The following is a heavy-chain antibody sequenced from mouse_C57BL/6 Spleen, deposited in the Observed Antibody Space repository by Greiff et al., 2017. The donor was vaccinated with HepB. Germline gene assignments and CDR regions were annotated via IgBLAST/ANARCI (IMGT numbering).Heavy chain of an antibody. CDR2: IYPGSGST. CDR1: GYTFTSYW. V-gene: IGHV1-55*01. Sequence: QVHVKQSGAELVKPGASVKMSCKASGYTFTSYWITWVKQRPGQGLEWIGDIYPGSGSTNYNEKFKSKATLTVDTSSSTAYMQLSSLTSEDSAVYYCARGYYGSSLLAYWGQGTLVTVSA. CDR3: ARGYYGSSLLAY. D-gene: IGHD1-1*01. J-gene: IGHJ3*01.